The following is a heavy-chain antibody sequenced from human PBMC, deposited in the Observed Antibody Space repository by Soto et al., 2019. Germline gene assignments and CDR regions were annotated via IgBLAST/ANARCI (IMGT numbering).Heavy chain of an antibody. D-gene: IGHD3-16*01. J-gene: IGHJ4*02. CDR3: ANPHDGGSYFDY. CDR2: ISGSGGST. CDR1: GFTFSSYA. Sequence: PGGSLRLSCAASGFTFSSYAMSWVRQAQGKGLEWVSAISGSGGSTYYADSVKGRSTISRDNSKNTLYLQMNSLRAEDTAVYYCANPHDGGSYFDYWGQGTLVTVSS. V-gene: IGHV3-23*01.